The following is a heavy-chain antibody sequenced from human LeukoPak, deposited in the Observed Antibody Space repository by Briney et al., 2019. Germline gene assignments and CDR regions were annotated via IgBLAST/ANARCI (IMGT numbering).Heavy chain of an antibody. CDR1: GGPISSNSYY. V-gene: IGHV4-39*01. CDR2: MYYSGST. Sequence: PSETLSLTCTVSGGPISSNSYYWGWIRQPPGKGLEWIGNMYYSGSTFYNPSLKSRVTISVDTSKNQFSLKLSSVTAADTAVYYCARQSNYYASSGYDYYFDYWGQGTLVTVSS. D-gene: IGHD3-22*01. J-gene: IGHJ4*02. CDR3: ARQSNYYASSGYDYYFDY.